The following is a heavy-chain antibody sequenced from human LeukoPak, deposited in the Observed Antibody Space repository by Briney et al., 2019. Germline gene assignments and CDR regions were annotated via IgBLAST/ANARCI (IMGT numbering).Heavy chain of an antibody. CDR1: GFTFSSYA. Sequence: QPGGSLRLSCAASGFTFSSYAMHWVRQAPGKGLEWVAVISYDGSNKYYADSVKGRFTISRDNSKNTLYLQMNSLRAEDTAVYYCARDSGYCSSTSCYVHYFDYWGQGTLVTVSS. CDR2: ISYDGSNK. CDR3: ARDSGYCSSTSCYVHYFDY. J-gene: IGHJ4*02. V-gene: IGHV3-30-3*01. D-gene: IGHD2-2*01.